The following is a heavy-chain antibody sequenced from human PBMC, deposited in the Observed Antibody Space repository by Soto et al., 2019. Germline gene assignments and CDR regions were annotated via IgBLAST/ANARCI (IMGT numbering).Heavy chain of an antibody. V-gene: IGHV4-34*01. Sequence: SETLSLTCAVYGGSFSGYYWSWIRQPPGKGLEWIGEINHSGSTNYNPSLKSRVTISVVTSKNQFSLKLSSVTAADTALYYCARYGTYYDSSGYSGTDWGQGTLVTVSS. J-gene: IGHJ4*02. CDR3: ARYGTYYDSSGYSGTD. D-gene: IGHD3-22*01. CDR2: INHSGST. CDR1: GGSFSGYY.